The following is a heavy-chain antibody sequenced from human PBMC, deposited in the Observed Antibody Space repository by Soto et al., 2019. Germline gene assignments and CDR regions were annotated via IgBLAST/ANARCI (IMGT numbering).Heavy chain of an antibody. CDR2: ISSSGSTI. V-gene: IGHV3-11*01. D-gene: IGHD2-2*01. Sequence: GGSLRLSCAASGFTFSDYYMSWIRQAPGKGLEWVSYISSSGSTIYYADSVKGRFTISRDNAKNSLYLQMNSLRAEDTAVYYCARDLPDIVVVPAAKTTNYYYYYMDVWGKGTTVTVSS. CDR1: GFTFSDYY. J-gene: IGHJ6*03. CDR3: ARDLPDIVVVPAAKTTNYYYYYMDV.